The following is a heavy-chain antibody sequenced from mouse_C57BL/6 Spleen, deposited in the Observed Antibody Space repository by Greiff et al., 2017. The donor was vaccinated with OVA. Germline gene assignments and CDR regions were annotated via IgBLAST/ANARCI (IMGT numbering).Heavy chain of an antibody. J-gene: IGHJ4*01. V-gene: IGHV14-4*01. CDR1: GFNIKDDY. Sequence: VQLQQSGAELVRPGASVKLSCTASGFNIKDDYMHWVKQRPEQGLEWIGWIDPENGDTEYASKFQGKATIPADTSSNTAYLQLSSLTSEDTAVYYCTTVVAGRNAMDYWGQGTSGTVSS. CDR2: IDPENGDT. D-gene: IGHD1-1*01. CDR3: TTVVAGRNAMDY.